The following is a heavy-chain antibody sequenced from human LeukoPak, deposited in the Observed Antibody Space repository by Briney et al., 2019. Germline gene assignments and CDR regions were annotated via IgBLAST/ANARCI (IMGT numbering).Heavy chain of an antibody. D-gene: IGHD6-13*01. Sequence: GASVKVSCKASGYTFTSYGISWVRQAPGQGLEWMGGIIPIFGTANYAQKFQGRVTITADESTSTAYMELSSLRSEDTAVYYCARVVGRQLVRYWFDPWGQGTLVTVSS. CDR2: IIPIFGTA. V-gene: IGHV1-69*13. CDR1: GYTFTSYG. J-gene: IGHJ5*02. CDR3: ARVVGRQLVRYWFDP.